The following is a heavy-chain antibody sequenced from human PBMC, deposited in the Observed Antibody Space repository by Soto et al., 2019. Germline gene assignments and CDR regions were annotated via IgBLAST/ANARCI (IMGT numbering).Heavy chain of an antibody. J-gene: IGHJ6*02. CDR3: ARGVEGATHYYYGMDV. CDR2: IIPVLGIA. Sequence: QVQLVQSGAEVKKPGSSVKVSCKASGGTFSSYTISWVRQAPGQGLEWMGRIIPVLGIANYAQKFQGRVTITAYKSTSRAYMELSSLRSEDTAVYYCARGVEGATHYYYGMDVWGQGTTVTVSS. CDR1: GGTFSSYT. V-gene: IGHV1-69*02. D-gene: IGHD1-26*01.